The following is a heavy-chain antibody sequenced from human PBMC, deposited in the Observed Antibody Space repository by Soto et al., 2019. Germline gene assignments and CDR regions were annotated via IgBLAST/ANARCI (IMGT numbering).Heavy chain of an antibody. CDR3: AKARVTSFWYFDL. J-gene: IGHJ2*01. D-gene: IGHD2-21*02. CDR2: ISWNSGSI. Sequence: EVQLVESGGGLVQPGRSLRLSCAASGFTFDDYAMHWVRQAPGKGLEWVSGISWNSGSIGYADSVKGRFTISRDNAKNSLYLQMNSLRAEDTALYYCAKARVTSFWYFDLWGRGTLVTVSS. V-gene: IGHV3-9*01. CDR1: GFTFDDYA.